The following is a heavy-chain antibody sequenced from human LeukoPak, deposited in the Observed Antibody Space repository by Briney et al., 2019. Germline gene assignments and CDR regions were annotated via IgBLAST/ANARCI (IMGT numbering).Heavy chain of an antibody. J-gene: IGHJ6*02. Sequence: GGSLRLSCAASGFTFSSYWMSWVRQAPGKGLEWVANIKQDGSEKYYVDSVKGRFTISRDNAKNSLYLQMNSLRAEDTAVYYCARDGPIVVVPPAMQYYYYGMDVWAKGPRSPSP. D-gene: IGHD2-2*01. V-gene: IGHV3-7*05. CDR3: ARDGPIVVVPPAMQYYYYGMDV. CDR2: IKQDGSEK. CDR1: GFTFSSYW.